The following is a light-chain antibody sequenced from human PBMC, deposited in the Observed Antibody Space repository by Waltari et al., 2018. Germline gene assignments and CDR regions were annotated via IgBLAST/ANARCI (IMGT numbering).Light chain of an antibody. CDR2: DVS. V-gene: IGLV2-11*01. J-gene: IGLJ1*01. CDR3: CSYAGSYTYYV. CDR1: SSDVGGYNY. Sequence: QSPLTQPRSVSGSPGQSVTIPCTGTSSDVGGYNYVSWYQQHPGKAHKLMIDDVSKRPSGVPDRFSGSKSGNTASLTISGLQAEDEADYYCCSYAGSYTYYVFGTGTKVTVL.